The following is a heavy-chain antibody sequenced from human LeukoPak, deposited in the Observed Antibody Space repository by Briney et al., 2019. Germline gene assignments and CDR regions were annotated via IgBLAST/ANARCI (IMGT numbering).Heavy chain of an antibody. V-gene: IGHV3-7*01. CDR2: IKQDGSEK. J-gene: IGHJ4*02. Sequence: GGSLRLSCAACGFTFSSYWMSWVRQAPGKGLEWVANIKQDGSEKYYVDSVKGRFTISRDNAKNSLYLQMNSLRAEDTAVYYCARISTIVGATAPFDYWGQGTLVTVSS. D-gene: IGHD1-26*01. CDR1: GFTFSSYW. CDR3: ARISTIVGATAPFDY.